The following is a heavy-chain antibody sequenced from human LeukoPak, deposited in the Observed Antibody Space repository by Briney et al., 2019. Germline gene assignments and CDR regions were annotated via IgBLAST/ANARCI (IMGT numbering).Heavy chain of an antibody. D-gene: IGHD3-10*01. V-gene: IGHV4-34*01. J-gene: IGHJ5*02. CDR3: ARGSAYGFDP. CDR2: INNSGRT. CDR1: GGSLSGNY. Sequence: PSETLSLTCVVSGGSLSGNYWSWIRQAPGKGLEWIGEINNSGRTNYNPSVKSGVTISIDTSKNQFSLRLSSVTVADTAVYYCARGSAYGFDPWGQGTLVIVSS.